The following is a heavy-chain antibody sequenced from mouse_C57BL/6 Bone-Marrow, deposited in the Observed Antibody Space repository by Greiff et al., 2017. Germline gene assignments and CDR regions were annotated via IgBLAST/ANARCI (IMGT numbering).Heavy chain of an antibody. CDR1: GYTFTSYW. J-gene: IGHJ1*03. D-gene: IGHD2-5*01. V-gene: IGHV1-69*01. CDR2: IDPSDSYT. CDR3: ARGESNYLYWYFDV. Sequence: QVQLQQPGAELVMPGASVKLSCKASGYTFTSYWMHWVKQRPGQGLEWIGEIDPSDSYTNYNQKSKGKSTLTVDKSSSTAYMQLSSLTSEDSAVYYCARGESNYLYWYFDVWGTGTTVTVSS.